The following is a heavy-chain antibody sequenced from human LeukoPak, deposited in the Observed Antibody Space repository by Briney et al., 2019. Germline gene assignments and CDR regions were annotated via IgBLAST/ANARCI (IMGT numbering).Heavy chain of an antibody. J-gene: IGHJ3*02. CDR2: ISSSGSTI. CDR3: ARAAGSYVYAAFDI. D-gene: IGHD1-26*01. Sequence: GGSLRLSCAASGFTFSDYYMSWIRQAPGKGLEWVSYISSSGSTIYYADSVKGRFTISRDNAKNSLYLQMNSLRAEDTALYYCARAAGSYVYAAFDIWGQGTMVTVSS. CDR1: GFTFSDYY. V-gene: IGHV3-11*01.